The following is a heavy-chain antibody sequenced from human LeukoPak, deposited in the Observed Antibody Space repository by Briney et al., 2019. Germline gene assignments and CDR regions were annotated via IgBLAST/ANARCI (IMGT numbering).Heavy chain of an antibody. CDR3: AKDSGYGDYAS. V-gene: IGHV3-23*01. Sequence: GGSLRLSCAASGSTVSSNHMTWVRQAPGKGLEWVSTISGSGGSTYYADSVKGRFTISRDNSKNTLFLQMNTLRAEDTAVYFCAKDSGYGDYASWGQGTLVTVSS. CDR1: GSTVSSNH. D-gene: IGHD4-17*01. J-gene: IGHJ5*02. CDR2: ISGSGGST.